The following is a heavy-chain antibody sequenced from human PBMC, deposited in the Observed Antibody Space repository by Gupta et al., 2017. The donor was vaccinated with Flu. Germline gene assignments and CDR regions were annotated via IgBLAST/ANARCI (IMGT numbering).Heavy chain of an antibody. Sequence: VQLQESGPGLVKPSQTLSLTCTVSGGSIRSGSYYWRWIRQPAGKGLEWIGRIYTSGSTNYNPALKSRVTISVDTAKNQFSLKLSSVSAADTAVYYCAREDSVVVPAAQYYYYGMDGLGLGSTVTVTA. CDR1: GGSIRSGSYY. J-gene: IGHJ6*01. D-gene: IGHD2-2*01. CDR2: IYTSGST. CDR3: AREDSVVVPAAQYYYYGMDG. V-gene: IGHV4-61*02.